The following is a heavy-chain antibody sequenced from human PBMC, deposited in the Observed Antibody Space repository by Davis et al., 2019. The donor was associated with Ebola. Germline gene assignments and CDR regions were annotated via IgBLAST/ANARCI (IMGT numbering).Heavy chain of an antibody. V-gene: IGHV1-8*01. Sequence: ASVKVSCKTSGYTFTSHDINWVRQATGQGLEWMGWMNSNSGNTGYALKFQGRATLTSNTSTTTVYMELTNLTSEDTAIYYCARAPATRYYGMDVWGQGTTVTVSS. CDR3: ARAPATRYYGMDV. CDR2: MNSNSGNT. J-gene: IGHJ6*02. D-gene: IGHD1-14*01. CDR1: GYTFTSHD.